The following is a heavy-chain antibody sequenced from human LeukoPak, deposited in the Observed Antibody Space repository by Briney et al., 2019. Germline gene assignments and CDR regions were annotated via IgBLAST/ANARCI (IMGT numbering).Heavy chain of an antibody. V-gene: IGHV1-46*01. J-gene: IGHJ4*02. CDR1: GYSFTTYG. D-gene: IGHD6-13*01. CDR3: ARALAAAAGRRAAMMGD. CDR2: INPSGGST. Sequence: ASVKVSCKASGYSFTTYGISWVRQAPGQGLECMGIINPSGGSTSYAQKFQGRVTMTRDMSTSTVYMELSSLRSEDTAVYYCARALAAAAGRRAAMMGDWGQGTLVTVSS.